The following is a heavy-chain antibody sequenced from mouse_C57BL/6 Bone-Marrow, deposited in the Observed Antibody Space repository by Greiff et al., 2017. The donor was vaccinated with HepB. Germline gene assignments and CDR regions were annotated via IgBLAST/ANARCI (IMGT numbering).Heavy chain of an antibody. D-gene: IGHD2-3*01. J-gene: IGHJ2*01. Sequence: QVQLKQPGAELVKPGASVKLSCKASGYTFTSYWMHWVKQRPGRGLEWIGRIDPNSGGTKYNEKFKSKATLTVDKPSSTAYMQLSSLTSEDAAVYYCARRDDGYSLFDYWGQGTTLTVSS. V-gene: IGHV1-72*01. CDR1: GYTFTSYW. CDR2: IDPNSGGT. CDR3: ARRDDGYSLFDY.